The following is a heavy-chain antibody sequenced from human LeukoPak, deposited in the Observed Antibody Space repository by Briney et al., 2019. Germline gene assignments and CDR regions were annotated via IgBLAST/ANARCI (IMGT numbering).Heavy chain of an antibody. CDR2: INPNSGGT. CDR3: ARADTYYYCSGTMDV. Sequence: ASVKVSCKASGYTFTGYYMHWVRQAPGQGLEWMGWINPNSGGTNYAQKFQGRVTMTRDTSISTAYMELSRLRSDDTAVYYCARADTYYYCSGTMDVWGQGTTVTVSS. J-gene: IGHJ6*02. CDR1: GYTFTGYY. D-gene: IGHD3-10*01. V-gene: IGHV1-2*02.